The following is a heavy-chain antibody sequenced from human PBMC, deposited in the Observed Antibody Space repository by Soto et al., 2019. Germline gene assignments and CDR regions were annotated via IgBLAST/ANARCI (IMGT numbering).Heavy chain of an antibody. D-gene: IGHD2-15*01. CDR1: GYTFTSYA. CDR2: INAGNGNT. V-gene: IGHV1-3*01. J-gene: IGHJ4*02. Sequence: ASEKVSCKASGYTFTSYAMHWVRQAPGQRLEWMGWINAGNGNTKYSQKFQGRVTITRDTSASTAYMELSSLRSEDTAVYYCARDTLGYCSGGSCFDWNVSFDYWGQGTLVTVSS. CDR3: ARDTLGYCSGGSCFDWNVSFDY.